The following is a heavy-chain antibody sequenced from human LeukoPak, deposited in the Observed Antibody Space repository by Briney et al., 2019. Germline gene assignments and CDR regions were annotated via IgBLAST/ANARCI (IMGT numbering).Heavy chain of an antibody. V-gene: IGHV1-8*01. D-gene: IGHD1-1*01. J-gene: IGHJ3*02. Sequence: ASVKVSCKASGYTFTSYDFNWLRQATGQGPEWMGWMNPNSGATGYAQKFQGRVTMTRNTSISTAYMELSSLRSEDTAVYYCASTQSAVRDAFDIWGQGTMVTVSS. CDR2: MNPNSGAT. CDR3: ASTQSAVRDAFDI. CDR1: GYTFTSYD.